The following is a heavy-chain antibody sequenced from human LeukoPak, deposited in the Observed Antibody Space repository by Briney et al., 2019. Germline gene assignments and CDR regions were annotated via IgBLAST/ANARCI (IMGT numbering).Heavy chain of an antibody. J-gene: IGHJ6*02. V-gene: IGHV3-30*18. D-gene: IGHD2-2*02. Sequence: GVSLRLSCAASGFTFSSYGMHWVRQPPGKGLEWVAVISYDGSNKYYADSVKGRFTISRDNSKNTLYLQMNSLRAEDTAVYYCAKDVDRSSTSCYRNYYYYGMDVWGQGTTVTVSS. CDR3: AKDVDRSSTSCYRNYYYYGMDV. CDR1: GFTFSSYG. CDR2: ISYDGSNK.